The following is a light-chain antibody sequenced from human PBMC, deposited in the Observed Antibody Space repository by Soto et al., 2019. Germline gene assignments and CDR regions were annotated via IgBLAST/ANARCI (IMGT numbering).Light chain of an antibody. CDR1: QSVSSSY. V-gene: IGKV3-20*01. CDR2: GAS. CDR3: QQYGRSPST. J-gene: IGKJ4*01. Sequence: ETVLTQSPGTLSLSPGERATLSCRASQSVSSSYLAWYQQKPGQAPRLLIYGASSRATGIPDRFSGSGSGTDFTLTISRLEPEDFAVYYCQQYGRSPSTFGGGTKVEIK.